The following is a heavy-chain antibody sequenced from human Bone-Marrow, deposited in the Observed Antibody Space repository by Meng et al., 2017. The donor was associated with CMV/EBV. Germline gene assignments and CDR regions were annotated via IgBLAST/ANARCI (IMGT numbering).Heavy chain of an antibody. J-gene: IGHJ4*02. CDR1: GFTFSDSG. CDR3: ATGSDWGSLFDY. Sequence: GGPLRLSCAASGFTFSDSGMHWVRQAPGKGLEWVSVISFDGSNIHYADSVKGRFTISRDNSKKTLYLQMNSLRGEDTAVYYCATGSDWGSLFDYWGQGTLVTVSS. CDR2: ISFDGSNI. D-gene: IGHD7-27*01. V-gene: IGHV3-30*03.